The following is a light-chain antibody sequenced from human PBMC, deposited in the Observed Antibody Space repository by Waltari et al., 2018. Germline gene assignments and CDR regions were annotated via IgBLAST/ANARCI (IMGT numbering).Light chain of an antibody. CDR1: TSNVGSYNY. Sequence: QSALTQPASVSGSPEQSITISCTGTTSNVGSYNYVSWYQQHPGKAPKPMIYDVTNQPSGVSNRFSGSKSGNTASLTISGLRAEDEADYYCSSYTSINTLVVFGGGTKLTVL. J-gene: IGLJ2*01. CDR2: DVT. V-gene: IGLV2-14*03. CDR3: SSYTSINTLVV.